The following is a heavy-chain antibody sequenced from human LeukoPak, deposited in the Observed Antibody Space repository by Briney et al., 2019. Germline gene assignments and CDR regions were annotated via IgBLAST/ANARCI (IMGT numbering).Heavy chain of an antibody. CDR3: ARETSGYDILTGYYRTTPFDY. V-gene: IGHV4-39*07. D-gene: IGHD3-9*01. CDR1: GVSISSSNSY. CDR2: IYYSGNT. Sequence: SETLSLTCTVSGVSISSSNSYWGWIRQPPGKGLEWIGSIYYSGNTYYNASLKSQVSISIDTSKNQFSLKLSSVTAADTAVYYCARETSGYDILTGYYRTTPFDYWGQGTLVTVSS. J-gene: IGHJ4*02.